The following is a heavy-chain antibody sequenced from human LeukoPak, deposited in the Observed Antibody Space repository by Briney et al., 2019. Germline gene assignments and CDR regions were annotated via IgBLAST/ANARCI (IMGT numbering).Heavy chain of an antibody. CDR2: IIPIFGTA. D-gene: IGHD2-2*01. J-gene: IGHJ4*02. Sequence: GSSVKVSCKASGGTFSSYAISWVRQAPGQGLEWMGGIIPIFGTANYAQKFQGRVTITTDESTSTAYMELSSLRSEDTAVYYCARGPWIVVVPEYYFDYWGQGTLVTVSS. V-gene: IGHV1-69*05. CDR3: ARGPWIVVVPEYYFDY. CDR1: GGTFSSYA.